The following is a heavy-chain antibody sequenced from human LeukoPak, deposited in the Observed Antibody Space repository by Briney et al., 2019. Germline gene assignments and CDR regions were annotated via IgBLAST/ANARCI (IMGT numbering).Heavy chain of an antibody. D-gene: IGHD3/OR15-3a*01. CDR1: GGSISSYY. J-gene: IGHJ4*02. Sequence: SETLSLTCTVSGGSISSYYWSWIRQPAGKGLEWIGRIYTSGSTNYNPSLKSRVTMSVDTSKNQFFLKLNSVTAADTAVYYCAKSRGLSLYNEWGQGTLVTVSS. CDR2: IYTSGST. CDR3: AKSRGLSLYNE. V-gene: IGHV4-4*07.